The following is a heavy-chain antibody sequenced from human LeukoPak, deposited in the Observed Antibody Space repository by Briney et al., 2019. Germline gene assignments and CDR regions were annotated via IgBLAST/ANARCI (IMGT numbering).Heavy chain of an antibody. CDR1: GYTFTSYY. V-gene: IGHV1-46*01. D-gene: IGHD3-22*01. CDR2: INPSGGST. CDR3: ARDRSVWDDSSGYYDY. Sequence: ASVKVSCKASGYTFTSYYMHWVRQAPGQGLEWMGIINPSGGSTSYAQKFQGRVTMTRDTSTSTVYMELSNLRSEDTAVYYCARDRSVWDDSSGYYDYWGQGTLVTVSS. J-gene: IGHJ4*02.